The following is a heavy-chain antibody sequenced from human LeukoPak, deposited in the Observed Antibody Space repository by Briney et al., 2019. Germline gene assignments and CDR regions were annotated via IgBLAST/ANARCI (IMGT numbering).Heavy chain of an antibody. V-gene: IGHV3-7*01. CDR3: ARGYSGSSWTNYYYYYMDV. D-gene: IGHD6-13*01. CDR1: GFIFSRNS. Sequence: PGGSLRLSCAASGFIFSRNSMNWVRQAPGKGLEWVANIKQDGSEKYYVDSVKGRFTISRDNAKNSLYLQMNSLRAEDTAVYYCARGYSGSSWTNYYYYYMDVWGKGTTVTVSS. J-gene: IGHJ6*03. CDR2: IKQDGSEK.